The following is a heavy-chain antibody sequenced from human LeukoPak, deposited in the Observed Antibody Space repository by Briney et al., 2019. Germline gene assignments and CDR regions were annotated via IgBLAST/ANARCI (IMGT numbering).Heavy chain of an antibody. J-gene: IGHJ6*02. CDR2: ISGSGGST. V-gene: IGHV3-23*01. CDR3: AISTRLAAAGTPYYYYGMDV. D-gene: IGHD6-13*01. CDR1: GFTFSSYA. Sequence: PGGSLRLSCAASGFTFSSYAMSWVRQAPGKGLEWVSAISGSGGSTYYADSVKGRFTISRDNSKNTLYLQMNSLRAEDTAVYYCAISTRLAAAGTPYYYYGMDVWGQGTTVTVS.